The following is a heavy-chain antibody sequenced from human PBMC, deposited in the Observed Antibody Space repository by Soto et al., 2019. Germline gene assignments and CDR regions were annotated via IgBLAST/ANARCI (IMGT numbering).Heavy chain of an antibody. J-gene: IGHJ1*01. D-gene: IGHD6-25*01. V-gene: IGHV4-4*02. Sequence: QVQLQESGPGLVKPSGTLSLTCAVSGCSISSSNWWSWVRQPPGKGLEWIGEIYHSGSTNYTPSLRSLVTISVDKPKHQFSLKLSSVTAADTAVYYCASPASVYFQHWGQGTLVTVSS. CDR1: GCSISSSNW. CDR2: IYHSGST. CDR3: ASPASVYFQH.